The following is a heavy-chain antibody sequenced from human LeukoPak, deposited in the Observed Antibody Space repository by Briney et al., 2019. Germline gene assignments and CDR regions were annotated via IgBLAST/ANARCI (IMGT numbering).Heavy chain of an antibody. CDR3: ARANWGHPMYYFDY. V-gene: IGHV3-66*01. D-gene: IGHD7-27*01. J-gene: IGHJ4*02. Sequence: PGGSLILSCAAFGFTFDSYAMTWVRQAPGKGLEWVSIIYSGGSTYYADSVKGRFTISRDNSKNTLYLQMNSLRAEDTAVYYCARANWGHPMYYFDYWGQGTLVTVSS. CDR1: GFTFDSYA. CDR2: IYSGGST.